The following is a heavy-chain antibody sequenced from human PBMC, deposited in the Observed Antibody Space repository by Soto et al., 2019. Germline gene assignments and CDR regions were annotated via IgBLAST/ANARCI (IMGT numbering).Heavy chain of an antibody. J-gene: IGHJ6*02. CDR2: ISGSGGST. CDR1: GFNFRSYA. Sequence: GGSFSLSCASTGFNFRSYAMSWVRRATGKVLEWVSAISGSGGSTYYADSVKGRFTISRDNSKNTLYLQMNSLRAEDTAVYYYAKVSGGDYVSLYYGMDVWGQGTTVTVSS. D-gene: IGHD2-21*02. CDR3: AKVSGGDYVSLYYGMDV. V-gene: IGHV3-23*01.